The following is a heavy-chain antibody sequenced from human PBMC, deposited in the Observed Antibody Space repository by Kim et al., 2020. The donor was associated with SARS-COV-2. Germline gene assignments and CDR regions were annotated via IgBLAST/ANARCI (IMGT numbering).Heavy chain of an antibody. J-gene: IGHJ4*02. Sequence: RFTISRDNSKNTLYLQMNSLRAEDTAVYYCAKDVGDYDILTGYYSAPDGYWGQGTLVTVSS. V-gene: IGHV3-33*06. CDR3: AKDVGDYDILTGYYSAPDGY. D-gene: IGHD3-9*01.